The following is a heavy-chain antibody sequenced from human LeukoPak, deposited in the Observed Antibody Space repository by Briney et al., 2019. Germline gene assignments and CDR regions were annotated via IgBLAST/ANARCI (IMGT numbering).Heavy chain of an antibody. CDR1: GLTVSSEH. J-gene: IGHJ4*02. Sequence: GGSLRLPCAASGLTVSSEHMSWVRQAPGQGLEWVSVIFNDGITYYADSVKGRFTISRDNSENTLFLHMDSLRAADTAVYFCARVLSGSLDYWGQGTLVTVSS. D-gene: IGHD1-26*01. CDR3: ARVLSGSLDY. V-gene: IGHV3-53*01. CDR2: IFNDGIT.